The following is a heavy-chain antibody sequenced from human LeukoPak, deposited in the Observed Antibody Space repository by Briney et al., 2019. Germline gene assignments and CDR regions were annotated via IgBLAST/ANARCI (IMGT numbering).Heavy chain of an antibody. CDR1: GFTFSSYS. V-gene: IGHV3-21*04. CDR3: ARGVPSSWSGDEYFQH. Sequence: GGSLRLSCAASGFTFSSYSMNWVRQAPGKGLEWVSSISSSSSYIYYADSVKGRFTISRDNAKNSLYLQMNSLRAEDTAVYYCARGVPSSWSGDEYFQHWGQGTLVTVSS. CDR2: ISSSSSYI. D-gene: IGHD6-13*01. J-gene: IGHJ1*01.